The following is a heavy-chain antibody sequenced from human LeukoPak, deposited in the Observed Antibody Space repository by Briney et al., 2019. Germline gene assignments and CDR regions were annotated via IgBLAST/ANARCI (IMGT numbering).Heavy chain of an antibody. CDR1: GFTFSSDG. CDR3: AREFSSGYQDY. V-gene: IGHV3-33*01. CDR2: VWSDGNNK. J-gene: IGHJ4*02. D-gene: IGHD5-12*01. Sequence: GGSLRLSCAASGFTFSSDGMHWVRQAPGKGLEWVAVVWSDGNNKFYGDAVKGRLTISRDNSKSTLYLQMNSLRAEDTAVYYCAREFSSGYQDYWGQGTLVTVSS.